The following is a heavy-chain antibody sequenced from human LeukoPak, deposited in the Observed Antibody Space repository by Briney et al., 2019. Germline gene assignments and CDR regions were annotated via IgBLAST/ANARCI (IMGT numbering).Heavy chain of an antibody. CDR2: ISWDGGST. V-gene: IGHV3-43*01. CDR1: GFTFDDYT. J-gene: IGHJ3*02. Sequence: GGSLRLSCAASGFTFDDYTMHWVRHAPGKGLEWVSLISWDGGSTYYADSVKGRFTISRDNSKNSLYLQMNSLRTEDTALYYCAKGVLGDIVVVPAAVGAFDIWGQGTMVTVSS. D-gene: IGHD2-2*01. CDR3: AKGVLGDIVVVPAAVGAFDI.